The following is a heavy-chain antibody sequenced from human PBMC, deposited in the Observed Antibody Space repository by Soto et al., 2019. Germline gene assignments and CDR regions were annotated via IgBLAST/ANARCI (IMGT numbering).Heavy chain of an antibody. CDR1: GGSISSGGYY. Sequence: PSETLSLTCTVSGGSISSGGYYWSWIRQHPGKGLEWIGYIYYSGSTYYNPSLKSRVTISVDTSKNPFSLKLSSVTAADTAVYYCARGGGDWGFDYWGQGTLVTVSS. CDR3: ARGGGDWGFDY. V-gene: IGHV4-31*03. CDR2: IYYSGST. D-gene: IGHD3-16*01. J-gene: IGHJ4*02.